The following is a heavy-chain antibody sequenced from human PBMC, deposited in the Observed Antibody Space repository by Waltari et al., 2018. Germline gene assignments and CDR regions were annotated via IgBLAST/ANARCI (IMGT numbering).Heavy chain of an antibody. CDR1: GFTFSRYR. J-gene: IGHJ4*02. Sequence: EVQLVESGGGLVKPGGSLRLPCAASGFTFSRYRMNWVRQAPGRGRGWVSSIRSSSSSIHYADSVKGRFTISRDNAKNSLYLQMNSLRAEDTAVYYCARARALEPPDYWGQGTLVTVSS. CDR2: IRSSSSSI. CDR3: ARARALEPPDY. V-gene: IGHV3-21*01.